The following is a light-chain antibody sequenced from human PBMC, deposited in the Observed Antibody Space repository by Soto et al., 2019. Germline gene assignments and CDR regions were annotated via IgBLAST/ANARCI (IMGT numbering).Light chain of an antibody. CDR3: SSYTSSSTRV. CDR1: SSDVGGYNY. Sequence: QSVLTQPASVSGCPGQSITISCTGTSSDVGGYNYVSWYQQHPGKAPKLMIYDVSNRPSGVSNRFSGSKSGNTASLTISGLQAEDGADYYCSSYTSSSTRVFGTGTKVTVL. J-gene: IGLJ1*01. V-gene: IGLV2-14*01. CDR2: DVS.